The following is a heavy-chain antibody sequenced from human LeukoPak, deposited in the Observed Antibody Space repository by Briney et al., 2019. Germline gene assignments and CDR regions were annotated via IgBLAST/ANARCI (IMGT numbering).Heavy chain of an antibody. CDR3: AKDHSSSWYDY. D-gene: IGHD6-13*01. Sequence: GGPLRLSCAASGFTFDDYAMHWVRQAPGKGLEWVSGISWNSGSIGYADSVKGRFTISRDNAKNSLYLQMNSLRAEDTALYYCAKDHSSSWYDYWGQGTLVTVSS. V-gene: IGHV3-9*01. CDR2: ISWNSGSI. J-gene: IGHJ4*02. CDR1: GFTFDDYA.